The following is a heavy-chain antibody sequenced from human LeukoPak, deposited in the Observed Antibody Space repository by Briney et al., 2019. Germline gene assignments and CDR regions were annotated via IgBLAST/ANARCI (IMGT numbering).Heavy chain of an antibody. D-gene: IGHD6-13*01. J-gene: IGHJ5*02. CDR1: GFTFSSYA. CDR3: AKDVYSSSSRRFDP. Sequence: PGGSLRLSCAASGFTFSSYAMSWVRQAPGKGLEWVSAISASGINIYYADSVKGRFTISRDNSKNTLYLQMNSLRAGDTAVYYCAKDVYSSSSRRFDPRGQGTLVTVSS. CDR2: ISASGINI. V-gene: IGHV3-23*01.